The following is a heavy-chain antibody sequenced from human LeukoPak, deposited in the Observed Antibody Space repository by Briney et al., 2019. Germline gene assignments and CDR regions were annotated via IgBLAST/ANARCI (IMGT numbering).Heavy chain of an antibody. CDR1: GFTVSSNY. CDR2: IYSGGTT. V-gene: IGHV3-53*01. Sequence: GGSLRLSCAASGFTVSSNYMSWVRQAPGKGLEWVSVIYSGGTTYYADSVKGRFTISRDNSKNTLYLQMNSLRAEDTAVYYCARAAGGHYYDSSGYLNCWGQGTLVTVSS. J-gene: IGHJ4*02. CDR3: ARAAGGHYYDSSGYLNC. D-gene: IGHD3-22*01.